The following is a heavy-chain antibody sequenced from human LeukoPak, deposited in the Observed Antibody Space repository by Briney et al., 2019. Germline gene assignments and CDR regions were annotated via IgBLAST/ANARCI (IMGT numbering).Heavy chain of an antibody. J-gene: IGHJ4*02. CDR3: VRLRSADY. Sequence: GGSLRLSCAASGFNFRSYGMSWVRQAPGKGLEWVSTIRGSGTTTHYAESVKGRFTISRDNSENMVFLQMSSLRVEDTAIYYCVRLRSADYWGQGTLVTVSS. D-gene: IGHD3-16*01. CDR2: IRGSGTTT. V-gene: IGHV3-23*01. CDR1: GFNFRSYG.